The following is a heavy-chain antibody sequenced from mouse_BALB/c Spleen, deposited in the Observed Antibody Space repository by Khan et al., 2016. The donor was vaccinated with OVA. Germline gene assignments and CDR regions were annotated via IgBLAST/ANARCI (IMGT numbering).Heavy chain of an antibody. V-gene: IGHV1-7*01. CDR1: GYTFTTYW. CDR3: TRDRIDY. J-gene: IGHJ2*01. CDR2: INPTSGYT. Sequence: QVQLQQSGAELAKPGASVKMSCKASGYTFTTYWMHWVKQRPGQGLEWIGYINPTSGYTDYNEKFKDRATLSADKSSSTAYMQLSSLTSEDSAVCCCTRDRIDYWGQGTTLTVSS.